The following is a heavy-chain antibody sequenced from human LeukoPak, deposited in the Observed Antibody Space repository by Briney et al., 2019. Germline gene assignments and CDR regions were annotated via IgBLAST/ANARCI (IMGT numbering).Heavy chain of an antibody. CDR1: GFTFSSYA. V-gene: IGHV3-21*06. J-gene: IGHJ3*01. CDR3: ARATFIVEATTTGAFDV. CDR2: ISSSGRYL. D-gene: IGHD3-22*01. Sequence: GGSLRLSCAASGFTFSSYAMNWVRQAPGKGLEWVSSISSSGRYLYYADSVRGRFTISRDNAKNSLYLELNSLRAEDTAIYYCARATFIVEATTTGAFDVWGQGTLVTVSS.